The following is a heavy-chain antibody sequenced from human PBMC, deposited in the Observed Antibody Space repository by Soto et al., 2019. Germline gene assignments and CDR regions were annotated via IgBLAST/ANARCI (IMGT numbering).Heavy chain of an antibody. J-gene: IGHJ6*03. V-gene: IGHV4-34*01. Sequence: QVQLQQWGAGLLKPSETLSLTCAVYGGSFSGYYWSWIRQPPGKGLEWVGEINHSGSTNYNPSLKSRVTISVDTSKNQFSLKLSSVTAADTAVYYCARFGIWHQTYYYYYMDVWGKGTTVTVSS. CDR3: ARFGIWHQTYYYYYMDV. CDR1: GGSFSGYY. CDR2: INHSGST. D-gene: IGHD2-15*01.